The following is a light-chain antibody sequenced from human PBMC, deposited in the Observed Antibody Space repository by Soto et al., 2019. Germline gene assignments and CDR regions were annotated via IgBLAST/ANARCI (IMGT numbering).Light chain of an antibody. CDR3: AAWDDSLSGWV. J-gene: IGLJ3*02. Sequence: QAVVTQPPSASGTPGQRVTISCSGSSSNIGSNYVYWYQQLPGTAPKLLIYRNNQRPSGVPDRFSGSKSGTSASLAISGLRSEDVADYYCAAWDDSLSGWVFGGGTQLTVL. CDR2: RNN. V-gene: IGLV1-47*01. CDR1: SSNIGSNY.